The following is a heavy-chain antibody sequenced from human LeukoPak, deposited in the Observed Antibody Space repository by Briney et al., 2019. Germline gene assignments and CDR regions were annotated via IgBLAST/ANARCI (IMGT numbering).Heavy chain of an antibody. D-gene: IGHD3-22*01. CDR2: IYYSGST. CDR1: GGSISSYY. J-gene: IGHJ4*02. CDR3: ARLIYYDSSGYLDY. V-gene: IGHV4-59*12. Sequence: SETLSLTCTVSGGSISSYYWSWIRQPPGKGLEWIGYIYYSGSTNYNPSLKSRVTISVDMSKNQFSLKLSSVTAADTAVYYCARLIYYDSSGYLDYWGQGSLVTVSS.